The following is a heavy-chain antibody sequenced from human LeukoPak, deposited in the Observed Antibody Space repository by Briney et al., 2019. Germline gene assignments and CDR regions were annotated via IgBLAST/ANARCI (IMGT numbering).Heavy chain of an antibody. V-gene: IGHV3-30*09. CDR3: ASQPNGGVEWELLGY. Sequence: GGSLRLSCAASGFSFSSYSIHWVRQAPGKGLEWVAVISSDGNSKNFALSVKGRFAISRDNSKNTLYLQMNSLRAEDTAVYYCASQPNGGVEWELLGYWGQGTLVTVSS. CDR2: ISSDGNSK. CDR1: GFSFSSYS. D-gene: IGHD1-26*01. J-gene: IGHJ4*02.